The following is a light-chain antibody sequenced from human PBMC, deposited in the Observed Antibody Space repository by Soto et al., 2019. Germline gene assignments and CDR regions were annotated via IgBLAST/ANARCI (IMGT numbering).Light chain of an antibody. CDR3: QQYDSLPLT. CDR1: QDISNY. CDR2: DVS. V-gene: IGKV1-33*01. J-gene: IGKJ5*01. Sequence: DIQMTQSPPSLSVSVVDRVTITCQASQDISNYLHWFQQKPGKAPQLLIFDVSNLQTGVPSRFSGGGSRTDFALTISSLEPEDIATYYCQQYDSLPLTFGQGTRLEIK.